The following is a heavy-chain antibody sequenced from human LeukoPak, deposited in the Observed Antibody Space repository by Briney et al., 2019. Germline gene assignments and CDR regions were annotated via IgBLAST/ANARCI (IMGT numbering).Heavy chain of an antibody. CDR2: IYYSGST. CDR3: ARGGGYCSSTSCSDYFDY. J-gene: IGHJ4*02. CDR1: GGSISSYY. D-gene: IGHD2-2*01. V-gene: IGHV4-59*12. Sequence: PSETLSLTCTVSGGSISSYYWSWIGQPPGKGLEWIGYIYYSGSTNYNPSLKSRVTISVDTSKNQFSLKLSSVTAADTAVYYCARGGGYCSSTSCSDYFDYWGQGTLVTVSS.